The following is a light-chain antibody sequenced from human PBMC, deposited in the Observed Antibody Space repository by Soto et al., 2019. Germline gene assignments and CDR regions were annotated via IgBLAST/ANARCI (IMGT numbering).Light chain of an antibody. Sequence: VWTPSPGTLSLSPVESATLSCRASQSVATNLAWYQQKPGQPPRLLIYGASTRATGIPARFSGSGSGTEFTLTISSLQSVDFAVYSCQQYNNWPWTFGQGTKVDI. V-gene: IGKV3-15*01. CDR3: QQYNNWPWT. CDR2: GAS. CDR1: QSVATN. J-gene: IGKJ1*01.